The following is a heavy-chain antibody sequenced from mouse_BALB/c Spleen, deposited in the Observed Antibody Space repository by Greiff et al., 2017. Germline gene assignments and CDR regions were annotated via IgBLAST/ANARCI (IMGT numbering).Heavy chain of an antibody. CDR1: GDSITSGY. CDR3: ARSHYGNFAWFAY. D-gene: IGHD2-1*01. CDR2: ISYSGST. J-gene: IGHJ3*01. V-gene: IGHV3-8*02. Sequence: EVKLMESGPSLVKPSQTLSLTCSVTGDSITSGYWNWIRKFPGNKLEYMGYISYSGSTYYNPSLKSRISITRDTSKNQYYLQLNSVTTEDTATYYCARSHYGNFAWFAYWGQGTLVTVSA.